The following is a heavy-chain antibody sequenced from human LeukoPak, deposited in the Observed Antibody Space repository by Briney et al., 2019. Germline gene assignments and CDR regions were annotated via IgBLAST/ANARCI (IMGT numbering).Heavy chain of an antibody. CDR3: AKGQLRYCSGGSYYAPDDY. D-gene: IGHD2-15*01. J-gene: IGHJ4*02. V-gene: IGHV3-30*18. Sequence: GGSLRLSCAASGFTFSSYGMHWVRQAPGKGLEWVAVISYDGSNKYYADSVKGRFTISRDNSKNTLYLQMNSLRAEDTAVYYCAKGQLRYCSGGSYYAPDDYWGQGTLVTVSS. CDR1: GFTFSSYG. CDR2: ISYDGSNK.